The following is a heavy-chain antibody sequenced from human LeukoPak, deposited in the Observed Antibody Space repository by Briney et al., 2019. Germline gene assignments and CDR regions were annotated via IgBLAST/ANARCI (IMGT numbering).Heavy chain of an antibody. J-gene: IGHJ4*02. CDR3: ARAPLGPGFYYESTGYYYFDC. CDR1: GGTSTTYA. Sequence: GSSVKVSCKASGGTSTTYAINWVRQAPGQGLEWMGGIIPMFGTPHYAQKFQGRVTIIADESMGTAYMDLSSLRSNDTAVYFCARAPLGPGFYYESTGYYYFDCWGQGSLVTVS. CDR2: IIPMFGTP. V-gene: IGHV1-69*01. D-gene: IGHD3-22*01.